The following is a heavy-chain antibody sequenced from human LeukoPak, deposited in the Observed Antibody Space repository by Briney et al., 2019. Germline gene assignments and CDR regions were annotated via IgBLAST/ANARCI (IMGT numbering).Heavy chain of an antibody. CDR2: ISGSGGST. Sequence: AGGSLRLSCAASGFTFSSYAMSWVRQAPGKGLEWVSAISGSGGSTYYTDSVKGRFTISRDNSKNTLWLQMNSLRAEDTAVYYCAKDGFLLWRGAFDIWCQGTMVTVSS. V-gene: IGHV3-23*01. CDR3: AKDGFLLWRGAFDI. CDR1: GFTFSSYA. D-gene: IGHD2-21*01. J-gene: IGHJ3*02.